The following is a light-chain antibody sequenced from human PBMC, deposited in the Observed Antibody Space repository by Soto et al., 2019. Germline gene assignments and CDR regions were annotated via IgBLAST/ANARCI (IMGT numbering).Light chain of an antibody. CDR3: QHDETYYT. J-gene: IGKJ2*01. Sequence: DIQMTQSPSTLSASVGDRVTITCRASQSISTWLAWYQQKPGKAPNLLIYKASNLESGVPSRFSGSGSGTEFTLTISGLQRDDFATYYCQHDETYYTFGQGTKLEIK. CDR1: QSISTW. V-gene: IGKV1-5*03. CDR2: KAS.